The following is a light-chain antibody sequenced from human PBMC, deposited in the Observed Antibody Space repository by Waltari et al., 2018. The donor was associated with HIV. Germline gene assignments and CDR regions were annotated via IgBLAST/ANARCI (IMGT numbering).Light chain of an antibody. J-gene: IGLJ2*01. CDR1: SGSIASNF. CDR3: QSYDSSNHVV. CDR2: EDK. Sequence: NFMLTQAHSVSESPGKTVTISCTRSSGSIASNFVQWYQQRPGSAPTIVIYEDKERPAGAPDRFSGSIDSSSNAASLTISGLKTEDEADYYCQSYDSSNHVVFGGGTKLTVL. V-gene: IGLV6-57*03.